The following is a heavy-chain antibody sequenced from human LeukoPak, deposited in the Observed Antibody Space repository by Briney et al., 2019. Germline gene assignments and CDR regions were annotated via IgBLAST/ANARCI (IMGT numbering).Heavy chain of an antibody. Sequence: ASVKVSCKASGYTFTSYAMHWVRQAPGQRLEWMGWINVGNGNTKYSQKFQGRVTMTTDTSTSTAYMELRSLRSDDTAVYYCARVLVVPAAPLDYWGQGTLVTVSS. CDR2: INVGNGNT. CDR3: ARVLVVPAAPLDY. D-gene: IGHD2-2*01. V-gene: IGHV1-3*01. CDR1: GYTFTSYA. J-gene: IGHJ4*02.